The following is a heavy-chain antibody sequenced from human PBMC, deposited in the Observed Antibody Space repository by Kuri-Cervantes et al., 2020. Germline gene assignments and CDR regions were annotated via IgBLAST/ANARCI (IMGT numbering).Heavy chain of an antibody. J-gene: IGHJ5*02. CDR3: ARGGPSGGWSRFDP. CDR2: ISAYNCNT. Sequence: ASVKVSYKATGYTFTSYGISWVRQAPGQGLEWMGWISAYNCNTNYAQKVQGRVTMTTDTSTSTAYMELRSLRSDDTAVYYCARGGPSGGWSRFDPWGQGTLVTVSS. D-gene: IGHD6-19*01. V-gene: IGHV1-18*01. CDR1: GYTFTSYG.